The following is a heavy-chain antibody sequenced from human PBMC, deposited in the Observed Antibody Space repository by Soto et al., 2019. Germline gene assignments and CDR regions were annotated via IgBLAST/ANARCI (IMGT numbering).Heavy chain of an antibody. J-gene: IGHJ3*02. CDR3: ARQYYDILTGYYIWAFDI. Sequence: GGSLRLSCAASGFTFSSYSMNWVRQAPGKGLEWVSYISSSSSTIYYADSVKGRFTISRDNAKNSLYLQMNSLRDEDTAVYYCARQYYDILTGYYIWAFDIWGQGTMVTVSS. D-gene: IGHD3-9*01. CDR1: GFTFSSYS. V-gene: IGHV3-48*02. CDR2: ISSSSSTI.